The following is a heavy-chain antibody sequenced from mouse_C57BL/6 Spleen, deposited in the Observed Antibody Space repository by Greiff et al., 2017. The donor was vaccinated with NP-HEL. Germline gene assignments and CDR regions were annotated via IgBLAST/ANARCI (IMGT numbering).Heavy chain of an antibody. CDR2: IYPGDGDT. V-gene: IGHV1-82*01. CDR3: ARETAQVIDY. CDR1: GYAFSSSW. D-gene: IGHD3-2*02. J-gene: IGHJ2*01. Sequence: QVQLQQSGPELVKPGASVKISCKASGYAFSSSWMNWVKQRPGTGLEWIGRIYPGDGDTNYNGKFKGKATLTADKSSSTAYMQLSSLTSEDSAVYFCARETAQVIDYWGQGTTLTVSS.